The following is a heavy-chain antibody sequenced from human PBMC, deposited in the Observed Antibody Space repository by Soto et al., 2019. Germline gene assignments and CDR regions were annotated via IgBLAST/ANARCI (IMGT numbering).Heavy chain of an antibody. Sequence: WASVKVSCKASGYTFTSYGISWVRQAPGQGLEWMGWISAYNGNTNYAQKLQGRVTMTTDTSTSTAYMELRSLRSDDTAVYYCAREPWSGYRENYYYGMDVWGQGTTVTVSS. CDR3: AREPWSGYRENYYYGMDV. V-gene: IGHV1-18*04. D-gene: IGHD3-3*01. J-gene: IGHJ6*02. CDR2: ISAYNGNT. CDR1: GYTFTSYG.